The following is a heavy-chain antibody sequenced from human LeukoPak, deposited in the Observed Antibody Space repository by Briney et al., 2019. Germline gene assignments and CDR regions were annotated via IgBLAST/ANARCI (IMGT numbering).Heavy chain of an antibody. CDR2: IYYSGST. CDR3: ARAGGYNYPFDY. CDR1: GGSVNGCY. D-gene: IGHD5-24*01. V-gene: IGHV4-59*02. Sequence: PSETLSLTCAVSGGSVNGCYWSWIRQPPGKGLEWIGYIYYSGSTNYTPSLKSRVTISVDTSKNQFSLKLSSVTAADTAVYHCARAGGYNYPFDYWGHGTLVTVSS. J-gene: IGHJ4*01.